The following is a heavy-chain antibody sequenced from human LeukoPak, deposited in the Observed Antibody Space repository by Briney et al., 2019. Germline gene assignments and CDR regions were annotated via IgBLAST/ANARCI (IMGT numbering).Heavy chain of an antibody. Sequence: GGSLRLSCAASGFTVSTNYMTWVRQAPGKGLEWVSVIYSGGTTYYADSMKGRFSISRDNSKNTLYLQMNSLRAEDTAVYYCARYDYGRSGFDYWGRGTLVTVSS. CDR3: ARYDYGRSGFDY. J-gene: IGHJ4*02. V-gene: IGHV3-66*01. CDR1: GFTVSTNY. D-gene: IGHD5-12*01. CDR2: IYSGGTT.